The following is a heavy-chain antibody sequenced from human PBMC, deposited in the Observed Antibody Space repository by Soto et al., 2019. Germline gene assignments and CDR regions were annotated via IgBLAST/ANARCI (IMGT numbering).Heavy chain of an antibody. CDR3: ARGPPLRYFDWLAYYYYYGMDV. Sequence: ASVKVSCKASGYTFTSYDINWVRQATGQGLEWMGWMNPNSGNTGYAQKFQGRVTMTRNTSISTAYMELSSLRSEDTAVYYCARGPPLRYFDWLAYYYYYGMDVWGQGTTVTVSS. J-gene: IGHJ6*02. CDR1: GYTFTSYD. V-gene: IGHV1-8*01. CDR2: MNPNSGNT. D-gene: IGHD3-9*01.